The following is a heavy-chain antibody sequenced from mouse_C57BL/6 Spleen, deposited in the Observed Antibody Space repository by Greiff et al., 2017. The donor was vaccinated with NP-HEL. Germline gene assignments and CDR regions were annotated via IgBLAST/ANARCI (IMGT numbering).Heavy chain of an antibody. CDR2: ISSGGDYI. CDR3: TRAYYGSSGFDC. Sequence: DVKLVESGEGLVKPGGSLKLSCAASGYTFSSYAMYWVSQTPEKRLEWVAYISSGGDYIYYADTVKGRSTISGDNARNTLYLQMSSLKSEDTAMYYCTRAYYGSSGFDCWGQGTTLTVSS. CDR1: GYTFSSYA. J-gene: IGHJ2*01. D-gene: IGHD1-1*01. V-gene: IGHV5-9-1*02.